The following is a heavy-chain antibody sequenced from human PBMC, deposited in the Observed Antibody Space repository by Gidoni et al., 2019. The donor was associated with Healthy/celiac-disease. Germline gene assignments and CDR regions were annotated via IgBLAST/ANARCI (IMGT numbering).Heavy chain of an antibody. D-gene: IGHD4-17*01. J-gene: IGHJ4*02. CDR3: ARGLVYVDYIVGFDY. CDR1: GNTYTSYG. CDR2: ISAYNGNT. V-gene: IGHV1-18*01. Sequence: QVQLVQYGAEVKKPGATVKVACKASGNTYTSYGISWVRQAPGQGLEWMGWISAYNGNTNCAQNLQGRVTMTTDPSTSTAYMGLRSLSSDGTAVYYCARGLVYVDYIVGFDYWGQGTLVTVSS.